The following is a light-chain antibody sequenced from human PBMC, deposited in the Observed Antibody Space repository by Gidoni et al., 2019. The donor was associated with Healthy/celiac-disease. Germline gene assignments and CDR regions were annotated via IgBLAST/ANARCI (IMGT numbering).Light chain of an antibody. CDR2: DAS. CDR1: QSVSSY. Sequence: EIVLRQSPSTLSLSPGARATLACRASQSVSSYLAWYQQKPGHAPRLLIYDASNRATGIPARFSGSGSGTDLTLTISSLEPEDFAVYYCQQRSNWITFGQGTRLEIK. J-gene: IGKJ5*01. CDR3: QQRSNWIT. V-gene: IGKV3-11*01.